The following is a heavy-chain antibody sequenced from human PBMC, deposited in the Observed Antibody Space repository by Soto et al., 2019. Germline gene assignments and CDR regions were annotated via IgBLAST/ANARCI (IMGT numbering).Heavy chain of an antibody. CDR1: GFTFSSYS. Sequence: PGGSLRLSCAASGFTFSSYSMNWVRQAPGKGLEWVSSISSSSSYIYYADSVKGRFTISRDNAKNSLYLQMNSLRAEDTAVYYCARDHLLLLYYYDRSGSIVGWGQGTLVTVSS. CDR2: ISSSSSYI. V-gene: IGHV3-21*01. J-gene: IGHJ4*02. D-gene: IGHD3-22*01. CDR3: ARDHLLLLYYYDRSGSIVG.